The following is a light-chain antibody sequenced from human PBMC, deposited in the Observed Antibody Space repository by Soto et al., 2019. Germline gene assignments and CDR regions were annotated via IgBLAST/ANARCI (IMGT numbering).Light chain of an antibody. CDR1: QSVSNNY. CDR3: QQYGSSGT. J-gene: IGKJ1*01. CDR2: GAS. V-gene: IGKV3-20*01. Sequence: ESVYTQGPGTLTQSPGERATLSCRASQSVSNNYLAWYQQKPGQAPRLLIYGASNRATGIPDRFSGSGSGTDFTLTISRLEPEDFAVYYCQQYGSSGTFGQGTKVDIK.